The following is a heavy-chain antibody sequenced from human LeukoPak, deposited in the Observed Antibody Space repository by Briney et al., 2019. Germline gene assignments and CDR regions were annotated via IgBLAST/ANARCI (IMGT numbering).Heavy chain of an antibody. CDR3: TTDGYIVVVTYYFDY. D-gene: IGHD3-22*01. Sequence: GGSLRLSCAASGFTFSNAWMSWVRQAPGKGLEWIGRIKSKTDGGTTDYAAPVKGRFTISRDDSKNTLYLQMNSLKTEDTAVYYCTTDGYIVVVTYYFDYWGQGTLVTVSS. J-gene: IGHJ4*02. CDR1: GFTFSNAW. V-gene: IGHV3-15*01. CDR2: IKSKTDGGTT.